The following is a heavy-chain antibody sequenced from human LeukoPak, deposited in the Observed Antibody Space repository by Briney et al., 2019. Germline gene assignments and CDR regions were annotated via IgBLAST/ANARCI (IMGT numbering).Heavy chain of an antibody. Sequence: GGSLRLSCAASGFTLCTYWMNCLRQTPGKGVEWVAKIKADGREKDHVAFVKGQFTNSRDNAKNSLYLQMNSLRVEDTAVYYCARGGADWPDFWGQGTLVTVSS. CDR3: ARGGADWPDF. CDR2: IKADGREK. J-gene: IGHJ4*02. V-gene: IGHV3-7*01. CDR1: GFTLCTYW. D-gene: IGHD1-26*01.